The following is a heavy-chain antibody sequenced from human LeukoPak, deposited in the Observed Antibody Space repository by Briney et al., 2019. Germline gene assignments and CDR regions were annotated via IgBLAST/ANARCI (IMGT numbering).Heavy chain of an antibody. Sequence: SETLSLTCTVSGGSISSGSYYWSWIRQPAGKGLEWIGRIYTSGSTNYNPSLKSRVTISVDTSKNQFSLKLSSVTAADTAVYYCARARSSITMIVGGYFQHWGQGTLVTVSS. CDR1: GGSISSGSYY. J-gene: IGHJ1*01. CDR3: ARARSSITMIVGGYFQH. V-gene: IGHV4-61*02. D-gene: IGHD3-22*01. CDR2: IYTSGST.